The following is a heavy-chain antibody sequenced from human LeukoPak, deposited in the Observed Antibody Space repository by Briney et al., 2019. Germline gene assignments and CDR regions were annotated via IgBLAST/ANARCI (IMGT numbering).Heavy chain of an antibody. J-gene: IGHJ5*02. CDR2: IDSSGTII. CDR1: GFTFSDHE. Sequence: GGCLRPSCAASGFTFSDHEMNWVRQAPGKGLEWLSYIDSSGTIIYDADSAKGRFTISRDNAKNSLYLQLSSLRVEDTAFYYCARGWFDAWGRGTLVTVSS. CDR3: ARGWFDA. V-gene: IGHV3-48*03.